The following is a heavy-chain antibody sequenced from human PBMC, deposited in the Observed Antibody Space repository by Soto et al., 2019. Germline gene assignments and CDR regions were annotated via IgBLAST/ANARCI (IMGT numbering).Heavy chain of an antibody. CDR3: AKDIRSGTGSYYFDY. V-gene: IGHV3-23*01. CDR1: GFPFSSYA. D-gene: IGHD3-3*01. CDR2: ISGSGGST. Sequence: GALRLSRAASGFPFSSYAMGLVRQAPGKGPEWVSAISGSGGSTYYADSVKGRFTISRDNSKNTLYLQMNSLRAEDTAVYYCAKDIRSGTGSYYFDYWGQGTLVTVSS. J-gene: IGHJ4*02.